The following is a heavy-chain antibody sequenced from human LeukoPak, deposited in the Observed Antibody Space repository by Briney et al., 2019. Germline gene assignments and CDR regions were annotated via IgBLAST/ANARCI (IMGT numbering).Heavy chain of an antibody. CDR3: ARDHGSERFWFDP. CDR1: GYTFTSYA. D-gene: IGHD1-26*01. V-gene: IGHV7-4-1*02. J-gene: IGHJ5*02. Sequence: ASVKVSCKASGYTFTSYAMNWVRQAPGQGLEWMGWINTNTGNPTYVQDFTGRFVFSLDTSVSTAYLQISSLKGEDTAVYYCARDHGSERFWFDPWGQGTLVTVSS. CDR2: INTNTGNP.